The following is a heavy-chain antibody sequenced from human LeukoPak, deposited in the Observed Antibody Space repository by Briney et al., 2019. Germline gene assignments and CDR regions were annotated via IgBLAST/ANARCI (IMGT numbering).Heavy chain of an antibody. V-gene: IGHV3-23*01. CDR3: ATASRFLEWLPPTVL. J-gene: IGHJ4*02. CDR2: ISGSGGST. D-gene: IGHD3-3*01. Sequence: GGSLRLSCAASGFTFSSYAMSWVRQAPGKGLEWVSAISGSGGSTYYADSVKGRFTISRDNSKNTLYLQMNSLRAEDTAVHYCATASRFLEWLPPTVLWGQGTLVTVSS. CDR1: GFTFSSYA.